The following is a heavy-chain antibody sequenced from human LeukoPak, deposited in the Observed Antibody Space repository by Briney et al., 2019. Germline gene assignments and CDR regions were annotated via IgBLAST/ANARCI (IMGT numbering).Heavy chain of an antibody. Sequence: ASVKVSCKASGYTFSSYAIHWVRQAPGQGLEWMGWINAGVGNTKYSEKFQDRVTVTRDTPATTAYMELSSLRSEDTAVYYCASVSGPWGQGTLVTVSS. CDR2: INAGVGNT. V-gene: IGHV1-3*01. J-gene: IGHJ5*02. CDR1: GYTFSSYA. CDR3: ASVSGP. D-gene: IGHD3-3*01.